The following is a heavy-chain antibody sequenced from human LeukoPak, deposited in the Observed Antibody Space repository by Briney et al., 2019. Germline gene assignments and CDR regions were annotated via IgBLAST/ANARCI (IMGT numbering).Heavy chain of an antibody. V-gene: IGHV1-69*05. CDR3: ERGTTIFGVVIIASY. J-gene: IGHJ4*02. CDR1: GGTFISYA. D-gene: IGHD3-3*01. CDR2: IIPIFGTS. Sequence: SVKVSCKASGGTFISYAISWVRQAPGQGLEWMGGIIPIFGTSNYAQKFQGRVTITTDESTSTAYMELSSLRSEDTAVYYCERGTTIFGVVIIASYWGQGTLVTVSS.